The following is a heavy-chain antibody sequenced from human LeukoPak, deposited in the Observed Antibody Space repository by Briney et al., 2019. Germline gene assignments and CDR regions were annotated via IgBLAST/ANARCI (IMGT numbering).Heavy chain of an antibody. J-gene: IGHJ4*02. CDR2: IIPIFGTA. Sequence: GASVKVSCKASGGTSSNYAISWVRQAPGQGLEWMGGIIPIFGTANYAQKFQGRVTMTTDTSTSTAYMELSRLRSDDTAVYYCARGTGEGYSYGRYYFDYWGLGTLVTVSS. V-gene: IGHV1-69*05. CDR1: GGTSSNYA. CDR3: ARGTGEGYSYGRYYFDY. D-gene: IGHD5-18*01.